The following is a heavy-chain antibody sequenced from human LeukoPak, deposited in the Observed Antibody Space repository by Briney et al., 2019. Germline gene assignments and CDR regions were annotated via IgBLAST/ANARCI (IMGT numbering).Heavy chain of an antibody. V-gene: IGHV6-1*01. CDR3: ARDRELYFYYYYMDV. CDR1: GDSVSNNSAA. CDR2: TYYRSKWYT. Sequence: SQTLSLTCAISGDSVSNNSAAWNWIRQSPSRGLEWLGRTYYRSKWYTGYPLSVKSRITINPDTSKNQFSLQLNSVTPEDTAVYYCARDRELYFYYYYMDVWGKGTTVTVSS. D-gene: IGHD1-7*01. J-gene: IGHJ6*03.